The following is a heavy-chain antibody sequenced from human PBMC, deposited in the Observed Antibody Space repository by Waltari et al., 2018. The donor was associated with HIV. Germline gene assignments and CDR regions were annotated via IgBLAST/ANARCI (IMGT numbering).Heavy chain of an antibody. J-gene: IGHJ6*02. CDR1: GFTFSNYG. CDR3: VKEHQYSHTWYSYYGMDV. D-gene: IGHD6-13*01. CDR2: ISGSGGNT. Sequence: EVQLLESGGGLVQTGGSLRPSCAASGFTFSNYGLNWVRQAPGKGLEWVSAISGSGGNTYYADSLKGRFTISRDNSKNTLYLQMNSLRAEDTAVYFCVKEHQYSHTWYSYYGMDVWGQGTTVTVSS. V-gene: IGHV3-23*01.